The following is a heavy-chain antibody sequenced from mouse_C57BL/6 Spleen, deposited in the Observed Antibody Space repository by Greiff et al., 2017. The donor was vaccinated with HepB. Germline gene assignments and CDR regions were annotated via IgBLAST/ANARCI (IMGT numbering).Heavy chain of an antibody. J-gene: IGHJ1*03. Sequence: VQLQQSGPVLVKPGASVKMSCKASGYTFTDYYMNWVKQSHGKSLEWIGVINPYNGGTSYNQKFKGKATLTVDKSSSTAYMELNSLTSEDSAVYYGAKEREDWYFDVWGTGTTVTVSS. CDR3: AKEREDWYFDV. CDR1: GYTFTDYY. CDR2: INPYNGGT. V-gene: IGHV1-19*01.